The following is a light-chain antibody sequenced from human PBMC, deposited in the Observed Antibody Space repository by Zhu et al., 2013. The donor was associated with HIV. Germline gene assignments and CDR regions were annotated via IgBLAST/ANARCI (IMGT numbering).Light chain of an antibody. CDR1: QSVSYY. J-gene: IGKJ5*01. V-gene: IGKV3-11*01. CDR3: QQRSNWPIT. CDR2: DAS. Sequence: EIVLTQSPATLSLSPGERVTLSCRASQSVSYYLAWYQQKAGQAPRLLIHDASNRATGIPARFSGSGSGTDFTLTISSLEPEDFAVYYCQQRSNWPITFGQGTRLEIK.